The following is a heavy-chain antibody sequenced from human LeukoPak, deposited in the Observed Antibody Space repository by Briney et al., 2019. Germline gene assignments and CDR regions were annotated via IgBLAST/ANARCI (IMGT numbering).Heavy chain of an antibody. Sequence: ASVKVSRKASGYTFISNAINWVRQAPGQGLEWMGWIDTNTGNPTYAQGFTGQFVFSLDTSVSTAYLQISSLKAEDTAEYFCARGYDSSGYFSDWGQGTLVTVSS. J-gene: IGHJ4*02. CDR1: GYTFISNA. V-gene: IGHV7-4-1*02. D-gene: IGHD3-22*01. CDR3: ARGYDSSGYFSD. CDR2: IDTNTGNP.